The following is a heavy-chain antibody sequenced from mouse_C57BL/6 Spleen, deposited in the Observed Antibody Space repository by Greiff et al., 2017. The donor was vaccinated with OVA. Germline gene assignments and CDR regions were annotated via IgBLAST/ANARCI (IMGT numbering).Heavy chain of an antibody. CDR3: VRRDMDY. CDR1: GFSFNTYA. CDR2: IRSKSNNYAT. J-gene: IGHJ4*01. V-gene: IGHV10-1*01. Sequence: EVQLQQSGGGLVQPKGSLKLSCAASGFSFNTYAMNWVRQAPGKGLEWVARIRSKSNNYATYYADSVKDRFTISRDDSESMLYLQMNNLKTEDTAMYYCVRRDMDYWGQGTSVTVSS.